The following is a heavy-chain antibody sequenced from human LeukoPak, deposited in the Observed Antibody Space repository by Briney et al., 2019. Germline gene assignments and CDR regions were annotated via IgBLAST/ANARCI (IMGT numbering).Heavy chain of an antibody. V-gene: IGHV3-11*06. CDR3: ARDDTAMVDYYYYGMDV. D-gene: IGHD5-18*01. J-gene: IGHJ6*02. Sequence: GGSLRLSCAASGFTFSDYYMSWIRQAPGKGLEWVSYIGSSSSYTNYADSVKGRFTISRDNAKNSLYLQMNSLRAEDTAVYYCARDDTAMVDYYYYGMDVWGQGTTVTVSS. CDR1: GFTFSDYY. CDR2: IGSSSSYT.